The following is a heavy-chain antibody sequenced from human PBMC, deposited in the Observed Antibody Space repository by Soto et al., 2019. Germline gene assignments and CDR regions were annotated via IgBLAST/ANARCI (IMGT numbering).Heavy chain of an antibody. V-gene: IGHV3-66*04. D-gene: IGHD5-18*01. CDR2: IYSGGST. Sequence: EVQLVESGGGLVQPGGSLRLSCAASGVTVSSNYMSWVRLARGKGLEWVSVIYSGGSTYYADSVKGRFTISRDNSKNTLYLQMNSLRAEDTAVYYCARHGYNYRGGYFDYWGQGTLVTVSS. CDR3: ARHGYNYRGGYFDY. J-gene: IGHJ4*02. CDR1: GVTVSSNY.